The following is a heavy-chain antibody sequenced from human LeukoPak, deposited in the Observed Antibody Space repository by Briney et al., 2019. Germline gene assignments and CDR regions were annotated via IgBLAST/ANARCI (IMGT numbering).Heavy chain of an antibody. CDR1: GFTFGNSW. V-gene: IGHV3-74*01. D-gene: IGHD1-14*01. CDR3: VVVVEPPDSDGFDV. CDR2: INADGSTA. J-gene: IGHJ3*01. Sequence: RAGGSLRLSCAASGFTFGNSWVHWVRQAPGKGLVWVSLINADGSTATYADSVKGRFTISRDNARNTLSLQMNSLTIEDTAVYYCVVVVEPPDSDGFDVWGQRTMITVSS.